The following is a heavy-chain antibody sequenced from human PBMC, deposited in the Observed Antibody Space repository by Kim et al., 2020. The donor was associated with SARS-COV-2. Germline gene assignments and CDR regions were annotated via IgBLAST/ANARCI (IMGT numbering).Heavy chain of an antibody. V-gene: IGHV4-31*03. Sequence: SETLSLTCTVSGSSISSGGYYWSWIRQHPGKGLEWIGYIYYSGSTYYNPSLKSRVTISVDTTKNQFSLKLSSVTAADTAVYYCARVRSRGTYYFDYWGQGTLVTVSS. CDR2: IYYSGST. CDR1: GSSISSGGYY. J-gene: IGHJ4*02. D-gene: IGHD1-1*01. CDR3: ARVRSRGTYYFDY.